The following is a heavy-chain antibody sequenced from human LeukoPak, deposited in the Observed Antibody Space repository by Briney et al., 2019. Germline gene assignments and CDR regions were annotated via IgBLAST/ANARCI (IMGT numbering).Heavy chain of an antibody. J-gene: IGHJ4*02. Sequence: SETLSLTCAVYGGSFSGYYWSWIRQPPGKGLEWIGEINHSGSTNYNPSLKSRVTISVDTSKNQFSLKLSSVTAADTAVYYCARERLGNMVRGVMARLFDYWGQGTLVCVSS. CDR3: ARERLGNMVRGVMARLFDY. D-gene: IGHD3-10*01. CDR2: INHSGST. V-gene: IGHV4-34*01. CDR1: GGSFSGYY.